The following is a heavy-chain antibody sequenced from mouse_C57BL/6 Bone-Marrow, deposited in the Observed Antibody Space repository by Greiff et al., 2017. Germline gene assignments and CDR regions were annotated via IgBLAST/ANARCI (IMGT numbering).Heavy chain of an antibody. D-gene: IGHD2-3*01. J-gene: IGHJ4*01. CDR2: ISYSGST. CDR3: ARSIYDGYYSYAMDY. V-gene: IGHV3-8*01. CDR1: GYSITSDY. Sequence: VQLQQSGPGLAKPSQTLSLTCSVTGYSITSDYWNWIRKFPGNKLEYMGYISYSGSTYYNPSLKRRISITRDTSKNQYYLQLNSVTTEDTATYYCARSIYDGYYSYAMDYWGQGTSVTVSS.